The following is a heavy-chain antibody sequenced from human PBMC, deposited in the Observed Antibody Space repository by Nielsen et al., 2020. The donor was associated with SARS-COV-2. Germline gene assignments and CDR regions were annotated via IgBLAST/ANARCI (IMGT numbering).Heavy chain of an antibody. D-gene: IGHD3-3*01. Sequence: GESLKISCVASGFPFSDYYLTWVRHTPGKGLEWIADIDGTSAYTGYSDSVKARFTIARDNTKKTVYLDMRSLTVDDTAVYYCARGFAWFDFWGQGTQVTVSS. CDR1: GFPFSDYY. V-gene: IGHV3-11*05. CDR2: IDGTSAYT. CDR3: ARGFAWFDF. J-gene: IGHJ5*01.